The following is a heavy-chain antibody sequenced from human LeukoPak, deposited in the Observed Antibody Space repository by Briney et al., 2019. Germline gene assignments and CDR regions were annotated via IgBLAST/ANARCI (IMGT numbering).Heavy chain of an antibody. CDR3: ARIQRYCSGGSCYSDYGMDV. J-gene: IGHJ6*02. CDR2: IKQDGSEK. CDR1: GFTFRGFW. D-gene: IGHD2-15*01. V-gene: IGHV3-7*01. Sequence: GGSLRLSCAASGFTFRGFWMTWVRQAPGKALEWVANIKQDGSEKYYVDSVKGRFTISRDNAKNSLYLQMNSLRAEDTAVYYCARIQRYCSGGSCYSDYGMDVWGQGTTVTVSS.